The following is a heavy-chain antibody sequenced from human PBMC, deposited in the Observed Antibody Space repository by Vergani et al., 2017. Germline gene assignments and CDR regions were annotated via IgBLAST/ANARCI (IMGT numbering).Heavy chain of an antibody. CDR1: VFTFSSYR. CDR3: SKELGIQLWTMDV. V-gene: IGHV3-30*18. D-gene: IGHD5-18*01. J-gene: IGHJ6*03. Sequence: QVQLVESGGGVVQPGRSLRLSCAASVFTFSSYRMHWVRQAPGKGLEWLAVISYDGSNKYYVDSVKCRFTISRDNSKNTLYLQMNSLRAEETAVYYCSKELGIQLWTMDVWGKGTTVTVSS. CDR2: ISYDGSNK.